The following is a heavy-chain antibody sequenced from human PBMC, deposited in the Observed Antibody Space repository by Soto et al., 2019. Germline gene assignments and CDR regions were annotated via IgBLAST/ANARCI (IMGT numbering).Heavy chain of an antibody. CDR3: ARAIGCTNGVCYRSAFDI. D-gene: IGHD2-8*01. J-gene: IGHJ3*02. CDR1: GFTFSSYS. CDR2: ISSSSSYI. Sequence: EVQLVESGGGLVKPGGSLRLSCAASGFTFSSYSMNWVRQAPGKGLEWVSSISSSSSYIYYADSVKGRFTISRDNAKNSLYLQMNSLRAEDTAVYYWARAIGCTNGVCYRSAFDIWGQGTMVTVSS. V-gene: IGHV3-21*01.